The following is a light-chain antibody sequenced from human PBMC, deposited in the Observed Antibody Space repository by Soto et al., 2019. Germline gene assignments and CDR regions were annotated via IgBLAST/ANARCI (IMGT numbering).Light chain of an antibody. Sequence: EIVLTQSPGTLSLSPGEGAALSCRASQSVDSAYLAWYQQKPGQAPRLLVYGASSRATGIPDRFSGSGSGTDFTLTIIGLEPEDFAMYYCQQYGSSPLTFGGGTKVEI. J-gene: IGKJ4*01. CDR2: GAS. CDR1: QSVDSAY. V-gene: IGKV3-20*01. CDR3: QQYGSSPLT.